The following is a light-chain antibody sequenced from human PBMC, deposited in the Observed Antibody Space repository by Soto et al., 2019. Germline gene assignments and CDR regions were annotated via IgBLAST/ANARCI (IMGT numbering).Light chain of an antibody. CDR1: QSVTSTY. CDR3: QQYGSSPALS. CDR2: GAS. V-gene: IGKV3-20*01. J-gene: IGKJ4*01. Sequence: EIVLTQSPGTLTLSPGERATLSCRASQSVTSTYLAWYQQKPGQAPRLLIYGASSRATGIPDRFSGGGSGTDFTLTISGVEPEDFPVYYCQQYGSSPALSFGGGTKVEIK.